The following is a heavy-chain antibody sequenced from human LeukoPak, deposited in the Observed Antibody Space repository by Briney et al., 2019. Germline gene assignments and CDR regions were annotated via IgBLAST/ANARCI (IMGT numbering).Heavy chain of an antibody. CDR3: ARAISDYDASDI. V-gene: IGHV3-21*03. CDR2: ISSSSNYI. D-gene: IGHD4-17*01. CDR1: GFTFSSYS. J-gene: IGHJ3*02. Sequence: GGSLRLSCAASGFTFSSYSMNWVRQAPGKGLEWVSSISSSSNYIYYADSVKGRFTISRDNAKNSLYLQMNSLRAEDTAVYYCARAISDYDASDIWGQGTMVTVSS.